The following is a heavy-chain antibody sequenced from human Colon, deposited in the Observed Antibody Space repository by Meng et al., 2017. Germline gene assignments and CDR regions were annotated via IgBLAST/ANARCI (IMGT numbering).Heavy chain of an antibody. D-gene: IGHD2-21*01. CDR1: GDSITGSRYY. CDR2: IFYSGRT. J-gene: IGHJ4*02. Sequence: LRLQESGPGLVRPSETLSLTCDASGDSITGSRYYWGWIRQSPGTGLEYIATIFYSGRTYYNPSLKSRVTMSVDTTNNQFSLKLSSVTAADTAVYYCVRERGSYSGGEFEYWGQGALVTVSS. V-gene: IGHV4-39*07. CDR3: VRERGSYSGGEFEY.